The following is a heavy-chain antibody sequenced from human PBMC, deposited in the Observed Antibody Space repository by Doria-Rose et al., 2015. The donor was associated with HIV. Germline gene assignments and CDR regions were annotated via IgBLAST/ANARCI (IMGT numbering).Heavy chain of an antibody. J-gene: IGHJ4*02. CDR3: ARIKSSRWYHKYYFDF. CDR2: LFTDDER. CDR1: GVSLSSPGMG. V-gene: IGHV2-26*01. Sequence: QVTLKESGPVLVKPTETLKLTCTVSGVSLSSPGMGVSWIRQPPGKALEWLAHLFTDDERSYQTSLKSRITISRCTSKSQVVLTMTDMDPVYTATYYCARIKSSRWYHKYYFDFWGQGTLSSSPQ. D-gene: IGHD6-13*01.